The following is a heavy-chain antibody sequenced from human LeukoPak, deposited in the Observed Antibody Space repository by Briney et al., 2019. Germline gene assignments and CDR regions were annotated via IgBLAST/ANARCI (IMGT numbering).Heavy chain of an antibody. D-gene: IGHD6-6*01. CDR3: VRHQKRTSSSSPFDY. CDR2: IKQDGSEK. J-gene: IGHJ4*02. Sequence: GGSLRLSCAASGFTFSSYWMSWVRQAPGKGLEWVANIKQDGSEKYYVDSVKGRFTISRDNAKNSLYLQMNSLRAEDTAVYYCVRHQKRTSSSSPFDYWGQGTLVTVSS. V-gene: IGHV3-7*01. CDR1: GFTFSSYW.